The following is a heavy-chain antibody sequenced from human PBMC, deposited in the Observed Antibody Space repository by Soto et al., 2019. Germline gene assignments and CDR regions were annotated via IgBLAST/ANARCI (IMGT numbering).Heavy chain of an antibody. CDR2: ISYDGNTQ. J-gene: IGHJ4*02. Sequence: QVQLVESGGGVVQPGTSLRLSCAASGFTLSSYSIHWVRQAPGMGLDWVAVISYDGNTQFYGDSVKGRFIVSRDNSRNTLYLQLNNLQAEDTAVYYCAKVSRPSRISTPDFDYWGQGTLVTVSS. CDR1: GFTLSSYS. CDR3: AKVSRPSRISTPDFDY. V-gene: IGHV3-30*01.